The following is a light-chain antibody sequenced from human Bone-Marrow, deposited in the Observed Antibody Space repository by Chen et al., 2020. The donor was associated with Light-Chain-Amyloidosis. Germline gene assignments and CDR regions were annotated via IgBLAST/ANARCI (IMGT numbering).Light chain of an antibody. V-gene: IGLV3-21*02. CDR3: PVWDRSSDRPV. Sequence: SYVLTQPPSVSVAPGQTATIACGGNNIGSTSVHWYQQTPGQAPLLVVYDDSDRPSGIPGRLSGSNSGNAATLTISRVEAGDEADYYCPVWDRSSDRPVFGGGTKLTVL. J-gene: IGLJ3*02. CDR2: DDS. CDR1: NIGSTS.